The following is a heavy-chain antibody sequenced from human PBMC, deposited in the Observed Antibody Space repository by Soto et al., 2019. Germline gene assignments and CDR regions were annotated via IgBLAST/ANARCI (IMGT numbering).Heavy chain of an antibody. CDR2: IKLDASEK. V-gene: IGHV3-7*03. CDR3: AKDGIPRQQLSV. CDR1: GFTFGYYW. D-gene: IGHD6-13*01. J-gene: IGHJ6*02. Sequence: GGSLRLSCAASGFTFGYYWMSWVRQAPGKGLEWLATIKLDASEKKYVDSVKGRFTLSRDNAKNSLYLQMNSLRAEDTAVYYCAKDGIPRQQLSVWGQGTTVTVSS.